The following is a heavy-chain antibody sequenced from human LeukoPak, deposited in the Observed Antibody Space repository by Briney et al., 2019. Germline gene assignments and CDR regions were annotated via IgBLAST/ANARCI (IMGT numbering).Heavy chain of an antibody. CDR1: GGSISSSSYY. D-gene: IGHD3-22*01. CDR3: ARYTYDSSGYYSGYFDY. J-gene: IGHJ4*02. V-gene: IGHV4-39*01. Sequence: SETLSLTCTVSGGSISSSSYYWGWIRQPPGKGLEWIGSIYYSGSTYYNPSLKSRVTISVDTSKNQISLKLNSVTAADTAVYYCARYTYDSSGYYSGYFDYWGQGTLVTVSS. CDR2: IYYSGST.